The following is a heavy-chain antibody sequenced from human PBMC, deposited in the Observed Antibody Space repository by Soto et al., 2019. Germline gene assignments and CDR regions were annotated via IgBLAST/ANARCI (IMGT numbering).Heavy chain of an antibody. D-gene: IGHD3-10*01. J-gene: IGHJ6*02. CDR2: INHSGST. V-gene: IGHV4-34*01. CDR1: GGSFSGYY. Sequence: SETLSLTCAVYGGSFSGYYWSWIRQPPGKGLEWIGEINHSGSTNYNPSLKSRVTISVDTSKNQFSLKLSSVTAADTAVYYCARGDNYYYGSGSYIVWGQGTTVTVSS. CDR3: ARGDNYYYGSGSYIV.